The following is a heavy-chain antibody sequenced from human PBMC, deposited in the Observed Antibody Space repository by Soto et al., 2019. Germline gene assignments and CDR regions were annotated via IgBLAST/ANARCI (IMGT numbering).Heavy chain of an antibody. V-gene: IGHV4-59*08. CDR2: IYYSGST. CDR3: ARQFKGPIVGATYYFDY. D-gene: IGHD1-26*01. J-gene: IGHJ4*02. CDR1: GGSISSYY. Sequence: ETLSLTCTVSGGSISSYYWSWIRQPPGKGLEWIGYIYYSGSTNYNPSLKSRVTISVDTSKNQFSLKASDTAMYSCARQFKGPIVGATYYFDYWGQGTLVTVSS.